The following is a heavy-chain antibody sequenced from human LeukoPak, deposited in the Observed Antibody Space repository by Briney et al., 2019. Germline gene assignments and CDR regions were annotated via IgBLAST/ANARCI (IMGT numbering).Heavy chain of an antibody. D-gene: IGHD6-19*01. J-gene: IGHJ3*01. V-gene: IGHV3-48*01. CDR3: ARPTTSGLYSH. Sequence: GGSLRLSCAASGFTFSDFDLNWVRQAPGKGLEWVSYISGSSRTTYYTDSVKGRFTISRDNAKNSLYPQMNSLRAEDTAVYYCARPTTSGLYSHWGQGTMVTVSS. CDR1: GFTFSDFD. CDR2: ISGSSRTT.